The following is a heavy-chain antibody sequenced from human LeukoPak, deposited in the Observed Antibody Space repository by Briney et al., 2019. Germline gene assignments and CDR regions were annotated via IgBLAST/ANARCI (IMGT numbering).Heavy chain of an antibody. CDR2: INHSGST. CDR1: GGSFSGYY. V-gene: IGHV4-34*01. CDR3: ARLFGGAAANYCYYYYMDV. Sequence: PSETLSLTCAVYGGSFSGYYWSWIRQPPGKGLEWIGEINHSGSTNYNPSLKSRVTISVDTSKNQFSLKLSSVTAADTAVYYCARLFGGAAANYCYYYYMDVWGKGTTVTISS. D-gene: IGHD3-16*01. J-gene: IGHJ6*03.